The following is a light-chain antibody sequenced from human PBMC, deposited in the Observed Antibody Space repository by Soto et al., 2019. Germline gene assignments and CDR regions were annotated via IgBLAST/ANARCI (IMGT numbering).Light chain of an antibody. Sequence: EIVMRQSPATLSVAPGERATLSCRASQSVSSNLAWYQQKPVHAPRLLIYGASTRATGIPARFSGSGSGTEFTLTISSLQSEDFAVYYCQQYNNWPPWTFGQGTKVDI. J-gene: IGKJ1*01. CDR2: GAS. V-gene: IGKV3-15*01. CDR3: QQYNNWPPWT. CDR1: QSVSSN.